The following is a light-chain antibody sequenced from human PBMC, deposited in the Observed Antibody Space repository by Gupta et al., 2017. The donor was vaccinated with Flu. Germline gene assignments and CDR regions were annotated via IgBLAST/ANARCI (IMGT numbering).Light chain of an antibody. V-gene: IGKV4-1*01. Sequence: DIVMTQSPDFLAVSLGERATINCKSSQSVLYTSNNKNYLAWYQQKPGQPPKPLIYWASTRGSGVPERFSGSGSGTDFTLTISSLQAEDVAVYYCQQYSATLYSFGQGTKLEIK. CDR1: QSVLYTSNNKNY. J-gene: IGKJ2*03. CDR2: WAS. CDR3: QQYSATLYS.